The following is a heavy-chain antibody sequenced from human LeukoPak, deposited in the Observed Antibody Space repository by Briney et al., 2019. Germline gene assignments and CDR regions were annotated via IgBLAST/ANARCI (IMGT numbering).Heavy chain of an antibody. CDR1: GFTFRSYA. D-gene: IGHD1-26*01. CDR2: VSATGATT. Sequence: GGSLRVSCAASGFTFRSYAMSWVRQAPGKGLEWVSVVSATGATTDFADSVKGRFTISRDNSKSTVYLLMNSLTAEDTAVYYCAKGLLGATFLSYFDNWGQGTLVTVSS. V-gene: IGHV3-23*01. CDR3: AKGLLGATFLSYFDN. J-gene: IGHJ4*02.